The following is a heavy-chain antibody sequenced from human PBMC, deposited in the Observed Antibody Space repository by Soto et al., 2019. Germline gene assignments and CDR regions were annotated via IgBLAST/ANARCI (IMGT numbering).Heavy chain of an antibody. V-gene: IGHV1-3*01. CDR3: ASQMEDYDILTGPNLFDI. CDR1: GYTFTSYA. D-gene: IGHD3-9*01. CDR2: INAGNGNT. J-gene: IGHJ3*02. Sequence: GASVKVSCKASGYTFTSYAMHWVRQAPGQRLEWMGWINAGNGNTKYSQKFQGRVTITRDTSASTAYMELSSLRSEDTAVYYCASQMEDYDILTGPNLFDIWGQGTMVTVSS.